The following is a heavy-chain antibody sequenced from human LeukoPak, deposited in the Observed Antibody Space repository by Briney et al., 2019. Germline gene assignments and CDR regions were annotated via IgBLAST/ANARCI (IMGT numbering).Heavy chain of an antibody. CDR1: GGTLSSYA. V-gene: IGHV1-69*05. CDR2: IIPIFGTA. CDR3: AGEHYDILTGYYMSYFDY. Sequence: ASVKVSCKASGGTLSSYAISWVRQAPGQGLEWMGGIIPIFGTANYAQKFQGRVTITTDESTSTVYMELSSLRSEDTAVYYCAGEHYDILTGYYMSYFDYWGQGTLVTVSS. D-gene: IGHD3-9*01. J-gene: IGHJ4*02.